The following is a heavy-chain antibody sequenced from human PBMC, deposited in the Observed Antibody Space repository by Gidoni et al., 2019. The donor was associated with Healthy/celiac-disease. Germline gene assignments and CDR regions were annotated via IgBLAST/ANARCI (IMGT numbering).Heavy chain of an antibody. CDR3: ARDAGSGSYPYYFDY. Sequence: QVQLQESGPGLVTPSETLSLTCTASGGSICSYYWSWIRQPPGKGLEWTRYIYYSGSTNYNPYLKSRVTISVDTSKNQFSLKLSSVTAADTAVYYCARDAGSGSYPYYFDYWGQGTLVTVSS. D-gene: IGHD3-10*01. V-gene: IGHV4-59*01. J-gene: IGHJ4*02. CDR1: GGSICSYY. CDR2: IYYSGST.